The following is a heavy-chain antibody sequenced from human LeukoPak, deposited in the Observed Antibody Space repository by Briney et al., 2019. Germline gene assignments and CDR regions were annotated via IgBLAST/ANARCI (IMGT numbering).Heavy chain of an antibody. J-gene: IGHJ4*02. D-gene: IGHD3-22*01. V-gene: IGHV4-4*07. CDR1: GGSISSYY. CDR2: IYTSGST. Sequence: SETPSLTYTVSGGSISSYYWSWIRQPAGKGLEWIGRIYTSGSTNYNPSLKSRVTMSVDTSKNQFSLKLSSVTAADTAVYYCARDEHYYDSSGYSKPLDYWGQGTLVTVSS. CDR3: ARDEHYYDSSGYSKPLDY.